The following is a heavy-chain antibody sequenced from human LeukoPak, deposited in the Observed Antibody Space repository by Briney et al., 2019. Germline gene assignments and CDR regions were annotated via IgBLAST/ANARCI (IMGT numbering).Heavy chain of an antibody. CDR2: INPNSGGT. CDR3: ARWFTITSGDYDILTSSYHRGMDV. CDR1: GYAFTGYN. J-gene: IGHJ6*02. D-gene: IGHD3-9*01. V-gene: IGHV1-2*02. Sequence: ASVKVSCKASGYAFTGYNMHWVRQVPGQGLEWMGWINPNSGGTNYAQKFQGRVTMTRDMSISTAYMELSRLTSDDTAVYYCARWFTITSGDYDILTSSYHRGMDVWGQGTTVTVSS.